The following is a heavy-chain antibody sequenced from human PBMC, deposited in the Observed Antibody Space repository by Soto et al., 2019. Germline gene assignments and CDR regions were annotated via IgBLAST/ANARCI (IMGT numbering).Heavy chain of an antibody. D-gene: IGHD6-19*01. CDR3: AKDSGIAVHKTNYYVMAV. Sequence: SLRLSCAASGFTFSSYGMHWVRQAPGKGLEWVAVISYDGSNKYYADSVKGRFTISRDNSKNTLYLQMNSLRAEDTAVYYCAKDSGIAVHKTNYYVMAVGGKGTRVTVPS. CDR1: GFTFSSYG. CDR2: ISYDGSNK. J-gene: IGHJ6*04. V-gene: IGHV3-30*18.